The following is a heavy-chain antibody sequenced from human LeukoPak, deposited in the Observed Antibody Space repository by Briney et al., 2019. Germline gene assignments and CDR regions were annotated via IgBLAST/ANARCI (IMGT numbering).Heavy chain of an antibody. V-gene: IGHV1-46*01. D-gene: IGHD3-22*01. Sequence: ASVKVSCKASGYTFTNYYMHWVRQAPGQGLEWMGIINPSGGGTSYAQKFQGRLTMTRDTSTTTVYMELSSLRSEDTAMYYCASGYYDSSGYNWFDPWGQGTLVTVSS. J-gene: IGHJ5*02. CDR2: INPSGGGT. CDR3: ASGYYDSSGYNWFDP. CDR1: GYTFTNYY.